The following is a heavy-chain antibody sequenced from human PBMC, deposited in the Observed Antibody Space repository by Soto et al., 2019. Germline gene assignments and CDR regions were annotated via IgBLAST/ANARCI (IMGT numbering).Heavy chain of an antibody. Sequence: GGSLRLSCAASGFTFSSYSMNWVRQAPGKGLEWVSSISSSSSYIYYADSVKGRFTISRDNAKNSLYLQMNSLRAEDTAVYYCAVTRITIFGVSWAIDYWGQGTLVTVSS. V-gene: IGHV3-21*01. CDR3: AVTRITIFGVSWAIDY. CDR2: ISSSSSYI. J-gene: IGHJ4*02. CDR1: GFTFSSYS. D-gene: IGHD3-3*01.